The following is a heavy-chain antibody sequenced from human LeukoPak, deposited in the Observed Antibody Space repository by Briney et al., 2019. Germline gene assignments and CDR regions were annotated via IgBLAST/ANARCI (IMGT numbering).Heavy chain of an antibody. CDR2: IKQDGSEK. CDR3: ARDVTYGSGSYLGH. J-gene: IGHJ4*02. D-gene: IGHD3-10*01. V-gene: IGHV3-7*01. CDR1: GFIFRNYW. Sequence: GGSLRLSCAASGFIFRNYWMSWVRQAPGRGLEWVANIKQDGSEKHYVDSVKGRFTISRDNAKNSLFLQMNSLRAEDTAVYYCARDVTYGSGSYLGHWDQGVLVTVPA.